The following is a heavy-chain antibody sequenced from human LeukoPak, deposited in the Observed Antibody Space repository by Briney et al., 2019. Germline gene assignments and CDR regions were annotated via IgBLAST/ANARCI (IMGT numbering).Heavy chain of an antibody. Sequence: GGSLSLSCEASGFTFSSYSMNWVRQAPGKGLEWVSYISFSSATIHYADSVKGRFTISRDNAKNSLYLQLNSLRAEDTALYYCARDTHYYGSGSPAFDLWGRGTMVTVSS. CDR3: ARDTHYYGSGSPAFDL. J-gene: IGHJ3*01. CDR1: GFTFSSYS. D-gene: IGHD3-10*01. CDR2: ISFSSATI. V-gene: IGHV3-48*01.